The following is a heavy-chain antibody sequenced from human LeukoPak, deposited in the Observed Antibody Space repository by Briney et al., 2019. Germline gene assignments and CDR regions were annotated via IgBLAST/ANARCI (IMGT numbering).Heavy chain of an antibody. CDR1: GGSVSSGSYY. D-gene: IGHD1-1*01. V-gene: IGHV4-61*01. CDR3: AREDDNWNHFGGFDY. J-gene: IGHJ4*02. CDR2: IYYSGST. Sequence: SETLSLTCTVSGGSVSSGSYYWSWIRQPPGKGLEWIGYIYYSGSTNYNPSLKSRVTISVDTSKNQFSLKLSSVTAADTAVYYCAREDDNWNHFGGFDYWGQGTLVTVSS.